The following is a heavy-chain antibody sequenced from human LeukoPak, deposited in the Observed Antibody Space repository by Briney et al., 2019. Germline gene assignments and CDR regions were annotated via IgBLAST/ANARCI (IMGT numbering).Heavy chain of an antibody. J-gene: IGHJ3*01. V-gene: IGHV3-7*05. CDR1: GFIFSTYW. CDR2: INQDGSEK. CDR3: VRGFDGYYGFDL. D-gene: IGHD5-24*01. Sequence: GGSLRLSCAGSGFIFSTYWMSWVRLAPGKGLEWVANINQDGSEKFYVDSVKGRFTISRDNAKNSVYVQMNSLRAEDTAVYYCVRGFDGYYGFDLWGQGTMVTVSS.